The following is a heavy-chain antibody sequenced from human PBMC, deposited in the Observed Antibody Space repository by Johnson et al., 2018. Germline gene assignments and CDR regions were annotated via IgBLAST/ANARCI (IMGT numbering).Heavy chain of an antibody. CDR2: MSYDGGNK. CDR3: ARGSPFWSGTSYYYYMDV. CDR1: GFTFSSYA. V-gene: IGHV3-30-3*01. J-gene: IGHJ6*03. D-gene: IGHD3-3*01. Sequence: QVQLVQSGGGVVQPGRSLRLSCAASGFTFSSYAMHWVRQAPGKGLEWVAVMSYDGGNKYYADSVKGRFTISRDNAKNSLYLQMNSLRAEDTAVYYCARGSPFWSGTSYYYYMDVWGKGTTVTVSS.